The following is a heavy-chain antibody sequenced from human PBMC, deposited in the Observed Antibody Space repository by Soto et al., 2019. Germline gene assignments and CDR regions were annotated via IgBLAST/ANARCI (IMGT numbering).Heavy chain of an antibody. CDR1: GGSFSGYY. CDR3: ARGLYYDFWSGYLGY. CDR2: INHSGST. Sequence: SETLSLTCPVYGGSFSGYYWCCIRQPPGKGLEWIGEINHSGSTNYNPSLKRRVTISVDTSKNRFSRKLSSVTAAETAVYYCARGLYYDFWSGYLGYWGQG. V-gene: IGHV4-34*01. J-gene: IGHJ4*02. D-gene: IGHD3-3*01.